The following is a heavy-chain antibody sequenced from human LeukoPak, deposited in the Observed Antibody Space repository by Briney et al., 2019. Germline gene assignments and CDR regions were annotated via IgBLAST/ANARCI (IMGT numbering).Heavy chain of an antibody. D-gene: IGHD6-13*01. J-gene: IGHJ5*02. V-gene: IGHV3-53*01. Sequence: GGSLRLSCAASGFTVSSNYMSWVRQAPGKGLEWVSVIYSGGSTYYADSVKGRFTISRDNSKNTLYLQMNSLRAEDTAVYYCAKGAAAGTRGWFDPWGQGTLVTVSS. CDR2: IYSGGST. CDR1: GFTVSSNY. CDR3: AKGAAAGTRGWFDP.